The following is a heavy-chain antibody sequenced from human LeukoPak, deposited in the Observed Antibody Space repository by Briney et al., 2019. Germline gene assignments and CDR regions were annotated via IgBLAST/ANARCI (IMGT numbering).Heavy chain of an antibody. CDR2: INPNSGGT. J-gene: IGHJ5*02. CDR1: GYTFTGYY. CDR3: ARLGSGSLNWFDP. D-gene: IGHD3-10*01. V-gene: IGHV1-2*02. Sequence: GASVKVSCKASGYTFTGYYMHWVRQDPGQGLEWMGWINPNSGGTNYAQKFQGRVTMTRDTSISTAYMELSRLRSGDTAVYYCARLGSGSLNWFDPWGQGTLVTVSS.